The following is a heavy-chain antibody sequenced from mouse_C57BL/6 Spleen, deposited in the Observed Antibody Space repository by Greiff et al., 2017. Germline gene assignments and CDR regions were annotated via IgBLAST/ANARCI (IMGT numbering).Heavy chain of an antibody. CDR2: IYPIDGSN. J-gene: IGHJ4*01. Sequence: QVQLQQSGPELVKTGASVKLSCKASGYTFTSYDINWVKQRPGQGLEWIGWIYPIDGSNKYNEKFKGKATLTVDTSSSTAYMELHSLTSEDSAVYFCATFYGNLYAMDYWGQGTSVTVSS. CDR3: ATFYGNLYAMDY. D-gene: IGHD2-10*01. CDR1: GYTFTSYD. V-gene: IGHV1-85*01.